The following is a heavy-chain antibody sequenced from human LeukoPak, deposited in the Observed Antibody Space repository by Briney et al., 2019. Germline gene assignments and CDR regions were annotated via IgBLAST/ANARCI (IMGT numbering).Heavy chain of an antibody. CDR2: ISSSSSYI. J-gene: IGHJ4*02. CDR1: GFTFSSYS. Sequence: GGSLRLSCAASGFTFSSYSMNWVRQAPGKGLEWVSSISSSSSYIYYADSVRGRFTISRDNAKNSLYLQMNSLRAEDTAVYYCARGGGYYDYVWGSYRHLDYWGQGTLVTVSS. D-gene: IGHD3-16*02. V-gene: IGHV3-21*01. CDR3: ARGGGYYDYVWGSYRHLDY.